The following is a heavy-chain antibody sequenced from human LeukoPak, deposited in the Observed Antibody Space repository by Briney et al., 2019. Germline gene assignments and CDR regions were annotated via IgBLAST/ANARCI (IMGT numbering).Heavy chain of an antibody. CDR2: IYSGGST. CDR3: ARAPLGGYEPYFDY. D-gene: IGHD3-22*01. V-gene: IGHV3-66*01. J-gene: IGHJ4*02. Sequence: GGTLRLSCAASGFTFSSYGMSWVRQAPGKGLEWVSVIYSGGSTYYADSVKGRFTISRDNSKNTLYLQMNSLRAEDTAVYYCARAPLGGYEPYFDYWGQGTLVTVSS. CDR1: GFTFSSYG.